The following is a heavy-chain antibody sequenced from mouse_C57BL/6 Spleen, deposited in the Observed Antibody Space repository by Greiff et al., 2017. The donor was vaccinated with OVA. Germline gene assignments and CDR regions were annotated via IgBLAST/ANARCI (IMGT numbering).Heavy chain of an antibody. CDR2: IYPGDGDT. Sequence: QVQLQQSGAELVKPGASVKISCKASGYAFSSYWMNWVKQRPGKGLEWIGQIYPGDGDTNYNGKFKGKATLTADKSSSTAYMQLSSLTSEDSAVYFCARGVYYYGSSSSMDYWGQGTSVTVSS. D-gene: IGHD1-1*01. CDR3: ARGVYYYGSSSSMDY. CDR1: GYAFSSYW. J-gene: IGHJ4*01. V-gene: IGHV1-80*01.